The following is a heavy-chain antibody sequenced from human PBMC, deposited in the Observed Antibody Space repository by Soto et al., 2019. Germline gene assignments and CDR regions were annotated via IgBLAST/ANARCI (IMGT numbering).Heavy chain of an antibody. V-gene: IGHV3-72*01. J-gene: IGHJ4*02. CDR2: TRNKANSYTT. CDR3: ARDLGYYYDSSGFFDY. CDR1: GFTFSDHY. Sequence: EVQLVESGGGLVQPGGSLRLSCAASGFTFSDHYMDWVRQAPGKGLEWVGRTRNKANSYTTEYAASVKGRFTISRDDSKNSLYLQMNSLKTEDTAVYYCARDLGYYYDSSGFFDYWGQGTLVTVSS. D-gene: IGHD3-22*01.